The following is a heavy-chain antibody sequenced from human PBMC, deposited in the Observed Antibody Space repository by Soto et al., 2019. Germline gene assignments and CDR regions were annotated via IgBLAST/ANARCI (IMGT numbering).Heavy chain of an antibody. CDR2: ISALNGDR. CDR3: ARAPRRRGYPERLAV. J-gene: IGHJ6*02. V-gene: IGHV1-18*04. CDR1: GYTFSNFA. Sequence: ASVKVSCKASGYTFSNFASSWARQAPGQGLEWMGWISALNGDRIYAQKFRGRVTLTTDTYPSIAYMEVRSLTSDDTAVYYCARAPRRRGYPERLAVWAQGTTVTVSS. D-gene: IGHD5-12*01.